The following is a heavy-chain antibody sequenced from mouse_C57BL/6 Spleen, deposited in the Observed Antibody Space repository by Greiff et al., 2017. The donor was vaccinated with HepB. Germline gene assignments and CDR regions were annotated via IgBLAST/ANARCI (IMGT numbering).Heavy chain of an antibody. CDR1: GFTFSSYA. D-gene: IGHD1-1*01. V-gene: IGHV5-9-1*02. CDR3: TREGGSSLFAY. Sequence: EVQLQQSGEGLVKPGGSLKLSCAASGFTFSSYAMSWVRQTPEKRLEWVAYISSGGDYIYYADTVKGRFTISRDNARNTLYLQMSSLKSEDTAMYYCTREGGSSLFAYWGQGTLVTVSA. CDR2: ISSGGDYI. J-gene: IGHJ3*01.